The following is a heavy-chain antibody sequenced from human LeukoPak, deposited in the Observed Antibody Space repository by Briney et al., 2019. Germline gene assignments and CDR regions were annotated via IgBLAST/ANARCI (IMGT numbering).Heavy chain of an antibody. CDR3: ARGGAGGRAFDI. CDR2: TYYRSKWYN. CDR1: GDSVSSNNAA. D-gene: IGHD2-15*01. Sequence: SQTLALTCAIPGDSVSSNNAAWNWIRQSPSRGLEWLGRTYYRSKWYNDYALSVKSRLTINPDTSKNQFNLQLNSVTPEDTAVYYCARGGAGGRAFDIWGQGTMVTVSS. J-gene: IGHJ3*02. V-gene: IGHV6-1*01.